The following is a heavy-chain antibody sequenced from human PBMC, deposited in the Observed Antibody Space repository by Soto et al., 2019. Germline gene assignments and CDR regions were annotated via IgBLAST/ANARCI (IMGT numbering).Heavy chain of an antibody. V-gene: IGHV1-69*12. D-gene: IGHD3-3*02. CDR3: ARDKDRQQLGGNYYYILDV. CDR2: IMPVFATP. CDR1: GGTFSTSA. Sequence: QVQLVQSGAEVKKPGSSVKVSCKASGGTFSTSAISWVRQAPGQGLEWVGGIMPVFATPDYAQKFQGRAPITADETTATAYLELTSLRTDDTAVYYCARDKDRQQLGGNYYYILDVWGQGTAITVSS. J-gene: IGHJ6*02.